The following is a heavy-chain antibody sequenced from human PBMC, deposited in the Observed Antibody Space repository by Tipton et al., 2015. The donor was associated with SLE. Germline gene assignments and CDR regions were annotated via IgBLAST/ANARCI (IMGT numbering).Heavy chain of an antibody. CDR1: GGSVSSASYY. J-gene: IGHJ6*03. CDR2: FYTSGST. D-gene: IGHD6-13*01. V-gene: IGHV4-61*02. Sequence: TLSLTCTVSGGSVSSASYYWSWIRQPAGKGLEWIGRFYTSGSTKYNPSLKSRVTISEDTSKNQFSLKLSSVTAADTAVYYCARERADFYYMDVWGKGTTVTGSS. CDR3: ARERADFYYMDV.